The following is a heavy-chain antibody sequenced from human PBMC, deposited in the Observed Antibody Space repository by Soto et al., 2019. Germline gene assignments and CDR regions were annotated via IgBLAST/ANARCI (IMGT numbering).Heavy chain of an antibody. J-gene: IGHJ4*02. D-gene: IGHD1-1*01. Sequence: PSETLSLTCAVSGYTITTGYHWGCIRQPPGKGLEWIATVSHSGTTYYNPSLESRVTILRETSKNHFSLKLTSVTAADTALYYCARGSALGSFFDSWGQGTPVTVSS. CDR1: GYTITTGYH. CDR3: ARGSALGSFFDS. CDR2: VSHSGTT. V-gene: IGHV4-38-2*01.